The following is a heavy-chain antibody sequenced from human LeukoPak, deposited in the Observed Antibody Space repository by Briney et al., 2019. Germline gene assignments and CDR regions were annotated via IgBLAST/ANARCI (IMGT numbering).Heavy chain of an antibody. D-gene: IGHD6-19*01. CDR3: ARDQGRAVAVPFDY. CDR1: GFTFSSYS. J-gene: IGHJ4*02. Sequence: TGGSLRLSCAASGFTFSSYSMNWVRQAPGKGLEWVSYISSSSSTIYYADSVKGRFTISRDNAKNSLYLQMNSLRAEDTAVYYCARDQGRAVAVPFDYWGQGTLVTVSS. V-gene: IGHV3-48*04. CDR2: ISSSSSTI.